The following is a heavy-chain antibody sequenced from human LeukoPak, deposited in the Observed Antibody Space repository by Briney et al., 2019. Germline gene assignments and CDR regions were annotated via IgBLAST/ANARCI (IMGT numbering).Heavy chain of an antibody. D-gene: IGHD3-10*01. CDR1: GYSFTSYW. CDR3: ARHHSLLWFGKLGNFDN. V-gene: IGHV5-51*01. CDR2: IYPGDSDT. J-gene: IGHJ4*02. Sequence: GESLKISCKGSGYSFTSYWIGWVRQMPGKGLEWMGIIYPGDSDTRYSPSFQGQVTISADKSISTAYLQWSSLKASDTAMYYCARHHSLLWFGKLGNFDNWGQGTLVTVSS.